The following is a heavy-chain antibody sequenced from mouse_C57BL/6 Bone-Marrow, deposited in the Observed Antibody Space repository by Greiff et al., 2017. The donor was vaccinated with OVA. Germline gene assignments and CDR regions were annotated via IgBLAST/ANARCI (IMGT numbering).Heavy chain of an antibody. V-gene: IGHV3-1*01. Sequence: EVQLQQSGPGMVKPSQSLSLTCTVTGYPITSGYDWHWIRHFPGNKLEWMGYISYSGSTNYNPSLKSRISITHDTSKNHFFLKLNSVTTEDTATDYCARLLGYYAMDYWGQGTSVTVSS. CDR1: GYPITSGYD. D-gene: IGHD4-1*01. CDR3: ARLLGYYAMDY. CDR2: ISYSGST. J-gene: IGHJ4*01.